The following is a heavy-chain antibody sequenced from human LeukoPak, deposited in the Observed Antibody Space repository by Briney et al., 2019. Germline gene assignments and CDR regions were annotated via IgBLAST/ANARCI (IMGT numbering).Heavy chain of an antibody. CDR2: IIPILGIA. CDR3: ARVARRCSSTSCYIIAAAGTGWFDP. V-gene: IGHV1-69*04. CDR1: GGTFSSYA. Sequence: ASVKVSCKASGGTFSSYAISWVRQAPGQGLEWMGRIIPILGIANYAQKFQGRVTINADKSTSTAYMELSSLRSEDTAVYYCARVARRCSSTSCYIIAAAGTGWFDPWGQGTLVTVSS. D-gene: IGHD2-2*02. J-gene: IGHJ5*02.